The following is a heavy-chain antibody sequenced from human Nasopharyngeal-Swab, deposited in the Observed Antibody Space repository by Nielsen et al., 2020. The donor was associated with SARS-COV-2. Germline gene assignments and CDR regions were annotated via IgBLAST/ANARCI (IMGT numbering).Heavy chain of an antibody. V-gene: IGHV4-39*01. Sequence: SETLPLTCTVSGGSISSSSYYWGWIRQPPGKGLEWIGSIYYSGSTYYNPSLKSRVTISVDTSKNQFSLKLSSVTAADTAVYYCARLTVSSSGISSGAFDIWGQGTMVTVSS. CDR1: GGSISSSSYY. CDR2: IYYSGST. D-gene: IGHD6-19*01. CDR3: ARLTVSSSGISSGAFDI. J-gene: IGHJ3*02.